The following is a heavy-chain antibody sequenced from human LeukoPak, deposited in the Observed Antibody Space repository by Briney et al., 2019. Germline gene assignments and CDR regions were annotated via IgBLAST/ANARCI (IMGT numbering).Heavy chain of an antibody. Sequence: PGGSLRLSCAASGFTFSNAWMSWVRQAPGKGLEWVGRIKSKTDGGTTDYAAPVKGRFTISRDDSKNTLYLQMNSLKTEDTAVYYCTTDHSPHMEQLVPGAFDIWGQGTMVTVSS. CDR2: IKSKTDGGTT. J-gene: IGHJ3*02. CDR1: GFTFSNAW. D-gene: IGHD6-6*01. CDR3: TTDHSPHMEQLVPGAFDI. V-gene: IGHV3-15*01.